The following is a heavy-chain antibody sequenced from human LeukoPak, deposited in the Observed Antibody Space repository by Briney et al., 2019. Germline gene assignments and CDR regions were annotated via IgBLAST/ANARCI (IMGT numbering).Heavy chain of an antibody. Sequence: GGSLRLSCAASGFTFSSYSMNWVRQAPGKGLEWVSYISSSSSTIYYADSVKGRFTISRDNAKNSLYLQMNSLRAEDTAVYYCARDLVVAATPADYWGQGTLVTVSS. CDR2: ISSSSSTI. CDR1: GFTFSSYS. D-gene: IGHD2-15*01. J-gene: IGHJ4*02. V-gene: IGHV3-48*01. CDR3: ARDLVVAATPADY.